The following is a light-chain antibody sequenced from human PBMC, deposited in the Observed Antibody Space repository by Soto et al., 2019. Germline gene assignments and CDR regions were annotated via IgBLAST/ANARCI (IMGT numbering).Light chain of an antibody. J-gene: IGKJ1*01. Sequence: DLQLTQSPSTLSASVGDRVTITCRASQSMGSWLAWYQQRPGKAPKLLIYDVSTLKSGVPSRFSGSGSGTVFTLTIDNLQPEDFATYYCQQYNSHSWTFGQGARVDVK. CDR2: DVS. CDR3: QQYNSHSWT. CDR1: QSMGSW. V-gene: IGKV1-5*01.